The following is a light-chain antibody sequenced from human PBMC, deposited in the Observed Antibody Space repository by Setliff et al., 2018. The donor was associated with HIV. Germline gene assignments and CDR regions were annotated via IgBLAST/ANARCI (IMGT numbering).Light chain of an antibody. CDR2: QDN. CDR1: TDSIDSNY. CDR3: QSFDSSNHQVV. J-gene: IGLJ2*01. Sequence: NFMLTQSRSVSESPGKTVTISCTRSTDSIDSNYVQWYQQRPGRSPTTVIYQDNERPSGVPDRFSGSIDSSSNSAYLTISGLRTEDEADYYCQSFDSSNHQVVFGGGTK. V-gene: IGLV6-57*01.